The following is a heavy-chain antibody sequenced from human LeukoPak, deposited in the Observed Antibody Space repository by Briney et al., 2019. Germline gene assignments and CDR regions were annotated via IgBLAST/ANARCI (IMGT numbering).Heavy chain of an antibody. V-gene: IGHV4-59*01. D-gene: IGHD4-17*01. CDR3: AREGRQDYVYFDC. Sequence: SETLSLTCTVSGDSISSYYWSWIRQPPGKGLEWMGYINYSGNTNYNPSLKSRVTISVDKSKNQFSLRLTSVTAADTAVYYCAREGRQDYVYFDCWGQGTLVTVSS. CDR2: INYSGNT. J-gene: IGHJ4*02. CDR1: GDSISSYY.